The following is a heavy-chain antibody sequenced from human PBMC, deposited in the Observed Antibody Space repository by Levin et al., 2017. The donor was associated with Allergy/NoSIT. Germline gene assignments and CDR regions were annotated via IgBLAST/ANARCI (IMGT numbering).Heavy chain of an antibody. CDR2: ISGNGGFT. V-gene: IGHV3-23*01. CDR3: AKDRSYDYDDGLSVS. CDR1: EFTFSDYA. J-gene: IGHJ4*02. D-gene: IGHD4-17*01. Sequence: GGSLRLSCAASEFTFSDYAMSWVRQAPGKGLEWVSAISGNGGFTYYADSVKGRFTISRDNSKNTLYLQMDSLRAEDTAVYYCAKDRSYDYDDGLSVSWGQGTLVTVSS.